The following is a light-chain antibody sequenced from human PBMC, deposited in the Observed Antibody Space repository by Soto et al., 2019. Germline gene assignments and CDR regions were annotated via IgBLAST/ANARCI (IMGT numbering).Light chain of an antibody. J-gene: IGLJ2*01. V-gene: IGLV2-14*01. CDR1: SSDVGGYNY. Sequence: QSALTQPASVSGSPGQSITISCTGTSSDVGGYNYVSWYQQHPGKAPKLMIYDVSNRPSGISNRFSGSKSGNTASLTISRLQDEDEADYYCSSYTSNSTLVVFGGGTKLTVL. CDR2: DVS. CDR3: SSYTSNSTLVV.